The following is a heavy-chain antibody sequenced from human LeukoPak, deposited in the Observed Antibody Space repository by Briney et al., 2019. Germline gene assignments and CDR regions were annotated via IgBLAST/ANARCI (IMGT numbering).Heavy chain of an antibody. CDR2: ISYDGSNK. J-gene: IGHJ3*02. V-gene: IGHV3-30*18. CDR1: GFTFSSYG. CDR3: AKDPASDAFDI. Sequence: GGSLRLSCAASGFTFSSYGMHWVRQAPGKGLEWVAVISYDGSNKYYADSVKGRLTISRDNSKNTLYLQMNSLRAEDTAVYYCAKDPASDAFDIWGQGTMVTVSS.